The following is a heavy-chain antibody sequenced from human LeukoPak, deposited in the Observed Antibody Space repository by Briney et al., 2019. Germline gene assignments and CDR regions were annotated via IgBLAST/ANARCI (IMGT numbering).Heavy chain of an antibody. CDR2: ISGSGGST. V-gene: IGHV3-23*01. CDR1: GFTFSSYA. CDR3: AKKGDSAWYYDILTGYYF. D-gene: IGHD3-9*01. J-gene: IGHJ4*02. Sequence: PWGSLRLSCAASGFTFSSYAMSWVRQAPGKGLEWVSAISGSGGSTYYADSVKGRFTISRDNSKNTLYLQMNSLRAEDTAVYYCAKKGDSAWYYDILTGYYFWGQGTLVTVSS.